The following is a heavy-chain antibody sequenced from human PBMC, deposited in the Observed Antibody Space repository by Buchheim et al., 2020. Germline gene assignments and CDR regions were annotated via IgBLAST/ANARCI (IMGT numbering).Heavy chain of an antibody. V-gene: IGHV4-59*01. CDR1: GGSIFTYY. CDR3: AKKRSDNWFDP. CDR2: MDGSGRS. J-gene: IGHJ5*02. Sequence: QVQLQESGPGLVKPSETLSLTCSVSGGSIFTYYWSWTRQAPGQGLEWIGYMDGSGRSNDNPSLKSRVTISVDTSKNQFSLNLSSVTAADTSIYYCAKKRSDNWFDPWGQGTL.